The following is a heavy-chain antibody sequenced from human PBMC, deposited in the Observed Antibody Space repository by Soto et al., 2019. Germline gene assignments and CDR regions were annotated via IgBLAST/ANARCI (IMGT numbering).Heavy chain of an antibody. D-gene: IGHD4-4*01. CDR1: GGSLGGV. V-gene: IGHV4-59*01. CDR2: IHYGGNT. J-gene: IGHJ2*01. Sequence: QVQLQESGPGLVKPSETLSLTCTVSGGSLGGVWSWIRQPPGQGLEWLGYIHYGGNTKFNPPLKRRVTISLEMSKNQFSLKLSSVTAADTAMYYCASTHDSWYFHVWGRGTLVTVSS. CDR3: ASTHDSWYFHV.